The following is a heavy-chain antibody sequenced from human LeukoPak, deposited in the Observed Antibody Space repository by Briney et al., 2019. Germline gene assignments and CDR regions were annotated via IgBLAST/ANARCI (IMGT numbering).Heavy chain of an antibody. CDR1: GFTFSSYA. Sequence: GGSLRLSCAASGFTFSSYAMRWVRQAPGKGLEWVSGISGSGGSTHYADSVKGRFTISRDNSKNTLYLQMNSLRAEDTAVYYCAKDRRGCTSTSCYYRFDYWGQGTLVTVSS. CDR2: ISGSGGST. CDR3: AKDRRGCTSTSCYYRFDY. V-gene: IGHV3-23*01. D-gene: IGHD2-2*01. J-gene: IGHJ4*02.